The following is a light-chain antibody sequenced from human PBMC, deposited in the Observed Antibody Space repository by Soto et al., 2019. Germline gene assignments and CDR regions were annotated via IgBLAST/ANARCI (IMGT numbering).Light chain of an antibody. V-gene: IGLV1-40*01. CDR2: ANN. J-gene: IGLJ1*01. CDR1: NSDIGAGYD. CDR3: QSYDSSLRGV. Sequence: QSVRTQPPSVSGAPGQRVTISCTGSNSDIGAGYDVHWYQQLPGTAPKLVIYANNNRPSGVPDRFSASKSGTSASLAITGLQADDEADYYCQSYDSSLRGVFGTGTKVTVL.